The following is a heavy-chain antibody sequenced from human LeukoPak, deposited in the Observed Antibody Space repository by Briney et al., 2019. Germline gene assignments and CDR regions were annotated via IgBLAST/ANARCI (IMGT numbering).Heavy chain of an antibody. CDR2: INPNSGGT. Sequence: ASVKVSCKTSGYTFTGYYMHWVRQAPGQGLEWMGRINPNSGGTNYAQKFQARVTMTRDTSISTAYMELSRLRSDDTAIYYCAKSGWYGKYCFDYWGQGTLVTVSS. J-gene: IGHJ4*02. CDR1: GYTFTGYY. D-gene: IGHD6-19*01. CDR3: AKSGWYGKYCFDY. V-gene: IGHV1-2*06.